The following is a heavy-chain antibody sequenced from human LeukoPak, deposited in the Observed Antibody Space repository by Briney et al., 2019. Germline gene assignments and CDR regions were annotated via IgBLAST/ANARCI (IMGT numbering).Heavy chain of an antibody. V-gene: IGHV1-69*13. Sequence: PAASVKVSCKASGYTFTNYGISWVRQAPGQGLEWMGGIIPIFGTANYAQKFQGRVTITADESTSTAYMELSSLRSEDTAVYYCARDNMTTVTSTTGWRLYYWGQGTLVTVSS. CDR3: ARDNMTTVTSTTGWRLYY. CDR1: GYTFTNYG. J-gene: IGHJ4*02. D-gene: IGHD4-17*01. CDR2: IIPIFGTA.